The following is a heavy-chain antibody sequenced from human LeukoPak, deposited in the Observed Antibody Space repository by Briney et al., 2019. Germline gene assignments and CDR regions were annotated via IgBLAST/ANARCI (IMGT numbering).Heavy chain of an antibody. V-gene: IGHV3-30*03. CDR1: GFTFSSYG. J-gene: IGHJ6*03. CDR3: ARDQYYYDSSGYSYYYYYYMDV. Sequence: PGRSLRLSCAASGFTFSSYGMHWVRQAPGKGLEWVAVISYDGSNKYYADSVKGRFTISRDNSKNTLYLQMNSLRAEDTAVYYCARDQYYYDSSGYSYYYYYYMDVWGKGTTVTVSS. D-gene: IGHD3-22*01. CDR2: ISYDGSNK.